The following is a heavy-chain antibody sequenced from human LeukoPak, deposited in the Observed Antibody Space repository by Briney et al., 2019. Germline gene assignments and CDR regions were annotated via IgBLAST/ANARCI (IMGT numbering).Heavy chain of an antibody. Sequence: GASVKVSCKGSGYSFSGYYIQWLRQAPGLGPEWMGWMYPKSGDTSYAQKFQGRVTMTRDTSLSTAYMELNKLTSDDSAIYFCARVPGSPKNNFDYWGQGTLVTVSP. CDR3: ARVPGSPKNNFDY. D-gene: IGHD3-10*01. CDR1: GYSFSGYY. CDR2: MYPKSGDT. J-gene: IGHJ4*02. V-gene: IGHV1-2*02.